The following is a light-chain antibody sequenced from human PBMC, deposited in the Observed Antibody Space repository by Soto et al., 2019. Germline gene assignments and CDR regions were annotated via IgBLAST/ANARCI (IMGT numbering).Light chain of an antibody. CDR3: QQYGTSPT. Sequence: EIVLTQSPGTLSLSPGERATLSCRASQSVSNNYLAWYQQKPGQAPRRLIFGASGRATGIPDRFSGSGSGTAFTLTISSLEPEDFAVYYCQQYGTSPTFGQGTKVEIK. CDR2: GAS. CDR1: QSVSNNY. J-gene: IGKJ1*01. V-gene: IGKV3-20*01.